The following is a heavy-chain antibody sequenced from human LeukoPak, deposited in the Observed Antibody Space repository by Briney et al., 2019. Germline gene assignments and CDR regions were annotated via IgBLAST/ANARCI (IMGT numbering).Heavy chain of an antibody. CDR1: GLTFTSYA. Sequence: PGGSLRLSCAASGLTFTSYAMSWVRQAPGKGLEWVSTITGSGGSGGSTYYADAVRGRFTISRDNSNNTLYLQMDSLRAEDTAVYYCAKFVGATSVTDDALDIWGQGTMVTVSS. CDR2: ITGSGGSGGST. D-gene: IGHD1-26*01. CDR3: AKFVGATSVTDDALDI. J-gene: IGHJ3*02. V-gene: IGHV3-23*01.